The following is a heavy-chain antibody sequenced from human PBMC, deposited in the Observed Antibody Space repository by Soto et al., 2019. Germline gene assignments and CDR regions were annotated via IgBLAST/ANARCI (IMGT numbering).Heavy chain of an antibody. CDR3: ARDLFSGSYYGRYYYYGMDV. J-gene: IGHJ6*02. Sequence: ASVKVSCKASGGTFSSYAISWVRQAPGQGLEWMGGIIPIFGTANYAQKFQGRVTITADESTSTAYMELSSLRSEDTAVYYCARDLFSGSYYGRYYYYGMDVWGQGTTVTVSS. D-gene: IGHD1-26*01. CDR1: GGTFSSYA. V-gene: IGHV1-69*13. CDR2: IIPIFGTA.